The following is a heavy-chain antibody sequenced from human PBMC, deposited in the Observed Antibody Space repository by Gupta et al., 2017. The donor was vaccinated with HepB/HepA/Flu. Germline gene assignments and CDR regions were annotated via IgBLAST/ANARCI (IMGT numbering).Heavy chain of an antibody. J-gene: IGHJ4*02. D-gene: IGHD2-2*02. CDR1: GFPFSSYW. Sequence: EVQLVASGGGLVQPGGSLRLSCAASGFPFSSYWMTWVRQAPGKGLEWVASIKEDGSDKYYVDSVRGRFTISRDNAKDSLYLQMNSLRAEDTAVYYCARSAYCSRTRCYTFDNWGQGTLATVSS. CDR3: ARSAYCSRTRCYTFDN. CDR2: IKEDGSDK. V-gene: IGHV3-7*01.